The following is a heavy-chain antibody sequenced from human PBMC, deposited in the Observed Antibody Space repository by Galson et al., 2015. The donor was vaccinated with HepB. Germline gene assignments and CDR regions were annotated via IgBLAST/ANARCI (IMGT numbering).Heavy chain of an antibody. CDR1: GFTISNYN. V-gene: IGHV3-21*01. J-gene: IGHJ4*02. CDR2: ISSSSDYI. D-gene: IGHD2-15*01. Sequence: SLRLSCAASGFTISNYNMNWVRQAPGKGLEWVSSISSSSDYIYYADSVRGRFTISRDNAKNSLYLQMNSLRAEDTAMYYCARDRHLYCSGGNCYSDYWGQGTLVTVSS. CDR3: ARDRHLYCSGGNCYSDY.